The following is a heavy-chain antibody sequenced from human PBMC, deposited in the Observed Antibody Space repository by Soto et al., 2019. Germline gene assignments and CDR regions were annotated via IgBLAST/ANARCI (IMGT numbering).Heavy chain of an antibody. D-gene: IGHD3-10*01. Sequence: GGSLRLSCTASGFTFGDYAMSWVRQAPGKGLEWVGFIRSKAYGGTTEYAASVKGRFTISRDDSKSIAYLQMNSLKTEDTAVYYCTWGYGSGSYYSDVWGQGTTVPVSS. V-gene: IGHV3-49*04. CDR2: IRSKAYGGTT. CDR3: TWGYGSGSYYSDV. CDR1: GFTFGDYA. J-gene: IGHJ6*02.